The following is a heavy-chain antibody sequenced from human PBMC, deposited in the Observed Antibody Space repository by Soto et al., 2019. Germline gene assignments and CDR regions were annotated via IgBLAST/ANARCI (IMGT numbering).Heavy chain of an antibody. Sequence: GGSLRLSCAASGFTFSSYSMNWVRQALGKGLEWVSSISSSSSYIYQADSVKGRFTISRDNAKNSLYLQMNSLRAEDTAVYYCARGSCSSTSCFPLYFDYGGQGTLVTVSS. CDR3: ARGSCSSTSCFPLYFDY. D-gene: IGHD2-2*01. CDR2: ISSSSSYI. V-gene: IGHV3-21*01. J-gene: IGHJ4*02. CDR1: GFTFSSYS.